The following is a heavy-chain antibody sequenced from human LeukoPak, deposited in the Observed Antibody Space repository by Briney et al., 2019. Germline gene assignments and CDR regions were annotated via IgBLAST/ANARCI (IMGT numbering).Heavy chain of an antibody. V-gene: IGHV1-8*01. CDR2: MNPNSGNT. Sequence: ASVKVSCKASGYTFTNYDINWVRQATGQGLEWMGWMNPNSGNTGYAQKFQGRVTMTRNTSITTAYMELSSLRSEDTAVYYCASSGPTGYYFQDAFDIWSQGTMVTISS. CDR3: ASSGPTGYYFQDAFDI. CDR1: GYTFTNYD. J-gene: IGHJ3*02. D-gene: IGHD3-9*01.